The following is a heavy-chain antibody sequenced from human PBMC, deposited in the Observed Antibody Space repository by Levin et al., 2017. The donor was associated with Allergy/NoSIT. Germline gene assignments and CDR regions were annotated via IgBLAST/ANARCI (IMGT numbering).Heavy chain of an antibody. V-gene: IGHV5-51*01. J-gene: IGHJ6*02. Sequence: GESLKISCKASGYTFTSYWIGWVRQMPGKGLEWMGIVLPADFDTRYNPSFQGQVNISADKSINTAYLQWSSLKASDTAIYFCARHLDYGADYYFYGLDVWGQGTSISVSS. CDR2: VLPADFDT. CDR3: ARHLDYGADYYFYGLDV. D-gene: IGHD4-17*01. CDR1: GYTFTSYW.